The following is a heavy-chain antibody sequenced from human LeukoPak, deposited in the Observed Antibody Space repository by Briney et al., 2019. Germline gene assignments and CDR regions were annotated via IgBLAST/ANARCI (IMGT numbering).Heavy chain of an antibody. CDR3: ARDQTYSSSWQFDY. CDR1: GYTFTSYG. CDR2: ISAYNGNT. J-gene: IGHJ4*02. Sequence: ASVKVSCKASGYTFTSYGISWVRQAPGQGLEWMGWISAYNGNTNYAQKLQGRVTMTTDTSTSTAYMELRSLRSDDTAVYYCARDQTYSSSWQFDYWGQGTLVTVSS. V-gene: IGHV1-18*01. D-gene: IGHD6-13*01.